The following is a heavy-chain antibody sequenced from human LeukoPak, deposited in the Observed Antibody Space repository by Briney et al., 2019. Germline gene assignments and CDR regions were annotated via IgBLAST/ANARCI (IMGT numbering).Heavy chain of an antibody. J-gene: IGHJ4*02. Sequence: GGSLRLSCAASGFTFSSYAMSWVRQAPGKGLEWVSAISGSGGSTYYADSVKGRFTISRDNSKNTLYLQMNSLRAEDTAVYYCAKSSLWFGELLHYFDYWGQGTLVTVSS. CDR2: ISGSGGST. D-gene: IGHD3-10*01. CDR1: GFTFSSYA. V-gene: IGHV3-23*01. CDR3: AKSSLWFGELLHYFDY.